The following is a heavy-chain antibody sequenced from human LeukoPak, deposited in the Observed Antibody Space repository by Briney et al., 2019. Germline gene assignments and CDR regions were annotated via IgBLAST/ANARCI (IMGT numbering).Heavy chain of an antibody. V-gene: IGHV3-11*06. Sequence: GGSLRLSCAASGFTFSDYYMSWIRQAPGKGLEWVSYISSSSSYTNYADSVKGRFTISRDNAKNSLYLQMNSLRAEDTAVYYSAVRRITMVRGVIGPDWFDPWGQGTLVTVSS. CDR2: ISSSSSYT. CDR1: GFTFSDYY. D-gene: IGHD3-10*01. J-gene: IGHJ5*02. CDR3: AVRRITMVRGVIGPDWFDP.